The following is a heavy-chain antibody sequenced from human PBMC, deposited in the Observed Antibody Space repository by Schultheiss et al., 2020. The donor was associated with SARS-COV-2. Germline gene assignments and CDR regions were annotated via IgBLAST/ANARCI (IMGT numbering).Heavy chain of an antibody. CDR3: ARLTYYYDSSGYLRWFDP. V-gene: IGHV4-39*01. CDR2: IYTSGST. Sequence: SETLSLTCTVSGGSISSGSYYWSWIRQHPGKGLEWIGRIYTSGSTYYNPSLKSRVTISVDTSKNQFSLKLSSVTAADTAVYYCARLTYYYDSSGYLRWFDPWGQGTLVTVSS. D-gene: IGHD3-22*01. J-gene: IGHJ5*02. CDR1: GGSISSGSYY.